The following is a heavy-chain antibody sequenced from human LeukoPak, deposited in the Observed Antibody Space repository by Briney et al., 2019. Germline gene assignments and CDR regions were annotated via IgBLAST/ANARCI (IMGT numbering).Heavy chain of an antibody. D-gene: IGHD6-19*01. V-gene: IGHV4-59*01. Sequence: SSETLSLTCTVSGASISTYYWSWIRQPPGKGLEWIGYISGSGSTKYNPPLKSRVTISVDTSTSQCSLRLTPVTAADTAVYYCARVPGSGWYYYYMDVWGKGTTVTVSS. CDR2: ISGSGST. CDR3: ARVPGSGWYYYYMDV. J-gene: IGHJ6*03. CDR1: GASISTYY.